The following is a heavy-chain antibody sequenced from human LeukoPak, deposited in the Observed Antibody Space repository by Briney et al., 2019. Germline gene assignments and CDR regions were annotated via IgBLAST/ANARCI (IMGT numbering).Heavy chain of an antibody. CDR1: GYTFTRHY. J-gene: IGHJ4*02. Sequence: ASVKVSCKASGYTFTRHYMNWVRQAPGQGLEWMGWISAYNGNTNYAQKLQGRVTMTTDTSTSTAYMELRSLRSDDTAVYYCARDHMIVVAIPSYWGQGTLVTVSS. CDR2: ISAYNGNT. CDR3: ARDHMIVVAIPSY. V-gene: IGHV1-18*04. D-gene: IGHD3-22*01.